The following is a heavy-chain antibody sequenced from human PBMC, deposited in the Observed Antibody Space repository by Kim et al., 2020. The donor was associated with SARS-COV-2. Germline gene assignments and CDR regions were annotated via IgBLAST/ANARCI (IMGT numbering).Heavy chain of an antibody. Sequence: SETLSPTCAVYGGSFSGYYWTWIRQPPGKGLEWIGEIERRGSTNYNSSLKSRVTISVDTSKNQFSLKLSSVTAADTAVYYCVRGHGSGSYYNGYWGQGTL. CDR3: VRGHGSGSYYNGY. J-gene: IGHJ4*02. CDR2: IERRGST. CDR1: GGSFSGYY. V-gene: IGHV4-34*01. D-gene: IGHD3-10*01.